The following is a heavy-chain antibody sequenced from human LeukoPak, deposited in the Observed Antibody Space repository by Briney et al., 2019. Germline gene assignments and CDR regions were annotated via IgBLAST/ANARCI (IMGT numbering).Heavy chain of an antibody. J-gene: IGHJ4*02. Sequence: GGSLRLSCAASGFSLSTYSMNWVRQAPGKGLEWVSSISSSSSYIYYADSLKGRFTISRDNAKNSPYLQMNSLRAEDTAVYYCARKGYSSTWYSEVYFDYWGQGTLVTVSS. CDR3: ARKGYSSTWYSEVYFDY. CDR1: GFSLSTYS. V-gene: IGHV3-21*01. D-gene: IGHD6-13*01. CDR2: ISSSSSYI.